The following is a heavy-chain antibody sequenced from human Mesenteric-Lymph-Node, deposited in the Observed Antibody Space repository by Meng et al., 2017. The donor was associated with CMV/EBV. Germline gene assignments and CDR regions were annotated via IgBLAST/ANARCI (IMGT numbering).Heavy chain of an antibody. CDR2: ITTGRSYI. Sequence: GESLKISCAASGFSFSDYSMNWVRQAPGKGLEWISSITTGRSYIYYADSMKGRFTISRDNAKNSLYLQMNSLRAEDTAVYYCAKDPTYYDFWSGGYFDYWGQGTLVTVSS. CDR1: GFSFSDYS. J-gene: IGHJ4*02. V-gene: IGHV3-21*01. D-gene: IGHD3-3*01. CDR3: AKDPTYYDFWSGGYFDY.